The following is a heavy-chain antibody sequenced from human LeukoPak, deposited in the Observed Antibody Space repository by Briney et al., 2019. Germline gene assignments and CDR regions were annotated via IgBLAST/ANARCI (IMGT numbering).Heavy chain of an antibody. Sequence: ASVKVSCKASRYTFTSYDINWVRQATGQGLEWMGWMNPNSGNTGYAQKFQGRVTMTRNTSISTAYMELSSLRSEDTAVYYCARGDDYYDSSGYYAFDIWGQGTMVTVS. D-gene: IGHD3-22*01. CDR1: RYTFTSYD. J-gene: IGHJ3*02. CDR2: MNPNSGNT. V-gene: IGHV1-8*01. CDR3: ARGDDYYDSSGYYAFDI.